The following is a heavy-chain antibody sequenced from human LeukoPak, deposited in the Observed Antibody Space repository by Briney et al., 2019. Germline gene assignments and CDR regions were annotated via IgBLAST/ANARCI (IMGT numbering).Heavy chain of an antibody. D-gene: IGHD4-17*01. Sequence: GGSLRLSCAASGFTFSSYEMNWVRQAPGKGLEWVSYISSSGSTIYYADSVKGRFTISRDNAKNSPYLQMNSLRAEDTAVYYCARDGSTVTTGDNWFDPWGQGTLVTVSS. CDR3: ARDGSTVTTGDNWFDP. CDR2: ISSSGSTI. V-gene: IGHV3-48*03. CDR1: GFTFSSYE. J-gene: IGHJ5*02.